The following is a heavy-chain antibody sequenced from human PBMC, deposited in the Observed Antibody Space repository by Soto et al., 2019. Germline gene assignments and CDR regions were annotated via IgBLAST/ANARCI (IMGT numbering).Heavy chain of an antibody. J-gene: IGHJ5*02. CDR3: ARGVLFPGTIVVVVAARRKNWFDP. CDR1: GYSISSGYY. Sequence: PSETLSLTCAVSGYSISSGYYWSWIRQPPGKGLEWIGEINHSGSTNYNPSLKSRVTISVDTSKNQFSLKLSSVTAADTAVYYCARGVLFPGTIVVVVAARRKNWFDPWGQGTLVTVSS. V-gene: IGHV4-34*01. D-gene: IGHD2-15*01. CDR2: INHSGST.